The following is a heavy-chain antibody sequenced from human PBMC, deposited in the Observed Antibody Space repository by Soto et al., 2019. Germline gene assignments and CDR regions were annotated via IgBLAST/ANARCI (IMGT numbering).Heavy chain of an antibody. CDR3: ARDLLRGGGYYNWFDP. J-gene: IGHJ5*02. D-gene: IGHD2-21*02. CDR2: ISPGGST. Sequence: PSETLSLTCTVSGGAISSYYWSWIRQPAGKGLGWVGRISPGGSTNYNPSLKSRVTMSIDTSKNHFSLKLSFVTAADTAVYYCARDLLRGGGYYNWFDPWGQGTLVNAS. CDR1: GGAISSYY. V-gene: IGHV4-4*07.